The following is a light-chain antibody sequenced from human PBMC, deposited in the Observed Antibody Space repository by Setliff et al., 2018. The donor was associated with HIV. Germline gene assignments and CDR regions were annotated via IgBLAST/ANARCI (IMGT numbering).Light chain of an antibody. Sequence: QSALTQPASVSGSPGQSITISCTGTSSDVGGYNYVSWYQQHPGKAPKLIIYEATNRPSGVSNRFSGSKSGNTASLTISGLQAEDEADYYCSSYRSSDTGVFGTGTKVTVL. CDR3: SSYRSSDTGV. V-gene: IGLV2-14*01. CDR2: EAT. CDR1: SSDVGGYNY. J-gene: IGLJ1*01.